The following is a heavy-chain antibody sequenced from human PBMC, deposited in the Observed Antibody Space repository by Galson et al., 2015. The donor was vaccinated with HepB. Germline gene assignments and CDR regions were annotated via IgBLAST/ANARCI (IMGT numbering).Heavy chain of an antibody. CDR3: ARASSSWSRDDAFDI. D-gene: IGHD6-13*01. Sequence: SETLSLTCAVYGGSFSGYYWSWIRQPPGKGLEWIGEINHSGSTNYNPSLKSRVTISVDTSKNQFSLKLSSVTAADTAVYYCARASSSWSRDDAFDIWGPGTMVTVSS. CDR1: GGSFSGYY. V-gene: IGHV4-34*01. J-gene: IGHJ3*02. CDR2: INHSGST.